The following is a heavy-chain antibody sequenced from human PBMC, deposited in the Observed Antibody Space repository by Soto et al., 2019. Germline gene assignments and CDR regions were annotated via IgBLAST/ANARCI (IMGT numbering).Heavy chain of an antibody. D-gene: IGHD3-9*01. CDR2: IYYSGST. Sequence: PSETLSLTCTVSGGSISSYYWSWIRQPPGKGLEWIGYIYYSGSTNYNPSLKSRVTISVDTSKNQFSLKLSSVTAADTAVYYCARDREYDILTGYYTSSWFDPWGQGTLVTVSS. CDR1: GGSISSYY. V-gene: IGHV4-59*01. CDR3: ARDREYDILTGYYTSSWFDP. J-gene: IGHJ5*02.